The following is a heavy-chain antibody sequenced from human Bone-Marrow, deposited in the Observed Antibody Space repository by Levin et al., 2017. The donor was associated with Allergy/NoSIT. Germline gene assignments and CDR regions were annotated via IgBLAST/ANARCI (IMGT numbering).Heavy chain of an antibody. J-gene: IGHJ4*02. Sequence: SVKVSCKASGGSFSSYAISWVRQAPGQGLEWMGVIVPFFGTTNYAHNFQGRVTITADKSTSTAFMELTSLTSADTAVYYGARGGDNGFDSWGQGTLVTVSS. D-gene: IGHD2-8*01. V-gene: IGHV1-69*06. CDR2: IVPFFGTT. CDR1: GGSFSSYA. CDR3: ARGGDNGFDS.